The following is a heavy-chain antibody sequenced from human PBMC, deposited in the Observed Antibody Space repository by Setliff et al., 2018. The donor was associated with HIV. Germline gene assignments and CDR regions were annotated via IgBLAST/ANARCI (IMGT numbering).Heavy chain of an antibody. CDR2: IYYSGIT. CDR1: DGSISTYY. Sequence: NPSETLSLTCSVSDGSISTYYWSWIRQPPGKGLEWIGYIYYSGITNYSPSLKSRVTFLVDTSKNQFSLRLSSVTAADTAVYFCARGDYDSGGYFFDKWGQGALVTVSS. D-gene: IGHD3-22*01. V-gene: IGHV4-59*01. J-gene: IGHJ4*02. CDR3: ARGDYDSGGYFFDK.